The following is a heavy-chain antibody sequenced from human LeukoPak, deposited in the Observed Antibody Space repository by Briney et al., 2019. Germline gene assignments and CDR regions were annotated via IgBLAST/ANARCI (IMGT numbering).Heavy chain of an antibody. CDR2: IYYSGST. CDR3: ARLGDSSGPRDY. D-gene: IGHD3-22*01. J-gene: IGHJ4*02. Sequence: SETLSLTCTVSGGSISSYYWSWIRQPPRKGLEWIGYIYYSGSTNYNPSLKSRVTISVDTSKNQFSLKLSSVTAADTAMYYCARLGDSSGPRDYWGQGTLVTVSS. V-gene: IGHV4-59*08. CDR1: GGSISSYY.